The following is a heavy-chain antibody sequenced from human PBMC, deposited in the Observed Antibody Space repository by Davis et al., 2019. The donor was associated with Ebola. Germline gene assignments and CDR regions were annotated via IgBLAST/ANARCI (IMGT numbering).Heavy chain of an antibody. D-gene: IGHD6-19*01. CDR3: ARDRHYYSSLDY. CDR2: IYYSGST. CDR1: GGSISSSSYY. J-gene: IGHJ4*02. V-gene: IGHV4-39*07. Sequence: MPGGSLRLSCTVSGGSISSSSYYWGWIRQPPGKGLEWIGSIYYSGSTNYNPSLKSRVTISVDTSKNQFSLKLSSVTAADTAVYYCARDRHYYSSLDYWGQGTLVTVSS.